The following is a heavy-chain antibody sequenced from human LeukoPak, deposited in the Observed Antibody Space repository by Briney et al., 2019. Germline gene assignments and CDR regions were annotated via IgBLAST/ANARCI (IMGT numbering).Heavy chain of an antibody. Sequence: PSDTLCLTCAVSGCSISSSNWWGWIRQPPEKGLEWIGYIYYGGSTYYNPSLKSRVTMSVDTSKNQVSLKLSSVTAADTAVYYCARGVDPAAYDYWGQGTLVTVSS. CDR3: ARGVDPAAYDY. CDR2: IYYGGST. V-gene: IGHV4-28*03. CDR1: GCSISSSNW. J-gene: IGHJ4*02. D-gene: IGHD2-2*01.